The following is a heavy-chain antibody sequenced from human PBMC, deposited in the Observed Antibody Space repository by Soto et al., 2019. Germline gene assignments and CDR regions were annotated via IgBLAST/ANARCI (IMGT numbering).Heavy chain of an antibody. Sequence: PGGSLRLSCAASGFTFSSYAMSWVRQAPGKGLEWVSAISGSGGSTYYADSVKGRFTISRDNSKNTLYLQMNSLRAEDTAVYYCAKDSYDYVWGSYRYRKWAHFDYWGQGTLVTVSS. CDR1: GFTFSSYA. CDR3: AKDSYDYVWGSYRYRKWAHFDY. V-gene: IGHV3-23*01. J-gene: IGHJ4*02. CDR2: ISGSGGST. D-gene: IGHD3-16*02.